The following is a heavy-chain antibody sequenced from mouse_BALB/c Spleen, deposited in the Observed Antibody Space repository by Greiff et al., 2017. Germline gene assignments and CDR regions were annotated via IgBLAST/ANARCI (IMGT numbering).Heavy chain of an antibody. CDR3: ATYGNQLYYAMDY. J-gene: IGHJ4*01. CDR1: GYSITSGYY. V-gene: IGHV3-6*02. CDR2: ISYDGSN. Sequence: ESGPGLVKPSQSLSLTCSVTGYSITSGYYWNWIRQFPGNKLEWMGYISYDGSNNYNPSLKNRISITRDTSKNQFFLKLNSVTTEDTATYYCATYGNQLYYAMDYWGQGTSVTVSS. D-gene: IGHD2-1*01.